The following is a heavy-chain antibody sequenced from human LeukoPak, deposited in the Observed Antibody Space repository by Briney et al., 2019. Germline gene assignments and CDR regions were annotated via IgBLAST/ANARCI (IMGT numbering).Heavy chain of an antibody. CDR3: ARQGYDILTGYSPYWFDP. V-gene: IGHV4-38-2*02. J-gene: IGHJ5*02. Sequence: PSETLSLTCTVSGYSISSGYYWGWIRQPPGKGLEWIGSIYHSGSTYYNPSLKSRVTISVDTSKNQFSLKLSSVTAADTAVYYCARQGYDILTGYSPYWFDPWGQGTLVTVSS. CDR2: IYHSGST. D-gene: IGHD3-9*01. CDR1: GYSISSGYY.